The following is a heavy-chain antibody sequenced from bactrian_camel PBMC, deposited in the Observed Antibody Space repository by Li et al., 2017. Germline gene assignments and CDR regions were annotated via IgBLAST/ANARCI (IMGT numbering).Heavy chain of an antibody. CDR1: GFTFAGNH. CDR2: ITNDGGNT. D-gene: IGHD6*01. V-gene: IGHV3S40*01. J-gene: IGHJ4*01. Sequence: VQLVESGGGLVQPGGSLRLSCAASGFTFAGNHMSWIRQAPGRGLEWVAAITNDGGNTYYSDAVKGRFTITRDNAKNTVYLQMNSLKPEDTAVYYCVRDAGTPYGYNHWGQGTQVTVS. CDR3: VRDAGTPYGYNH.